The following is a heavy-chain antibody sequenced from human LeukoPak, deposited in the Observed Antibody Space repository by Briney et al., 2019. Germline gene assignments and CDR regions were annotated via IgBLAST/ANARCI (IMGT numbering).Heavy chain of an antibody. CDR2: IYSGGST. V-gene: IGHV3-66*01. Sequence: GGSLRLSCAASEFSVGSNYMTWVRQAPGKGLEWVSLIYSGGSTYYADSVKGRFTISRDNSKNTLYLQMNSLRAEDTAVYYCARERRRRGYSYGPTFDYWGQGTLVTVSS. J-gene: IGHJ4*02. D-gene: IGHD5-18*01. CDR3: ARERRRRGYSYGPTFDY. CDR1: EFSVGSNY.